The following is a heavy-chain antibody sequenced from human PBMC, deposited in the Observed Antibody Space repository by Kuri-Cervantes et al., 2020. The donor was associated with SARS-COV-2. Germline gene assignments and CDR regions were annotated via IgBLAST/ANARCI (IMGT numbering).Heavy chain of an antibody. CDR2: ISSSSSYI. D-gene: IGHD4-17*01. CDR3: ASLVTTGAFDI. J-gene: IGHJ3*02. V-gene: IGHV3-21*01. Sequence: GGSLRLSCAASGFTFSSYWMSWVRQAPGKGLEWVSSISSSSSYIYYADSVKGRFTISRDNAKNSLYLQMNSLRAEDTAVYYCASLVTTGAFDIWGQGTMVTVSS. CDR1: GFTFSSYW.